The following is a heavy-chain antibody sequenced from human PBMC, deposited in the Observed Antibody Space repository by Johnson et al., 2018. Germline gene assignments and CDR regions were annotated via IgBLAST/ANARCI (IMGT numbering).Heavy chain of an antibody. Sequence: VQLVQSGGGVVQPGRSLRLSCAASGLPFSSYAMHWVRQAPGKGLERVANIKQDVSVKYYVDSVKGRFTSSRDNAKTSLYLQRNSLRAGGTAVYYCARGGGARGAYGMDVWGKGTTVTVSS. J-gene: IGHJ6*04. V-gene: IGHV3-7*01. CDR3: ARGGGARGAYGMDV. CDR1: GLPFSSYA. CDR2: IKQDVSVK. D-gene: IGHD3-16*01.